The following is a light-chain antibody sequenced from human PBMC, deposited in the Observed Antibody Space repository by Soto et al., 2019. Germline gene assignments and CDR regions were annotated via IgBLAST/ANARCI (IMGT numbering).Light chain of an antibody. Sequence: EIVLTQSPATLSLSPGERATLSFRASQTVSSYLAWYQQKPGQAPRLLIYDASNRATGIPARFSGSGSGTDFTLTISSLQSEDFAVYYCQQYNNWPPITFGQGTRPEI. CDR3: QQYNNWPPIT. CDR1: QTVSSY. J-gene: IGKJ5*01. CDR2: DAS. V-gene: IGKV3-11*01.